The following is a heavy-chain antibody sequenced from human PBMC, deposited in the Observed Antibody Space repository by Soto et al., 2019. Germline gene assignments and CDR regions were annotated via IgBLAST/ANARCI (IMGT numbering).Heavy chain of an antibody. CDR1: GFTFSSYA. Sequence: EVQLLESGGGLVQPGGSLRLSCAASGFTFSSYAMSWVRQDPGKGLEWVSAISGSGGSTYYADSVKGRFTISRDNSKNTLYLQMNSLRAEDTAVYYCAKDVGAVATIPEWFDPWGQGTLVTVSS. J-gene: IGHJ5*02. V-gene: IGHV3-23*01. CDR2: ISGSGGST. CDR3: AKDVGAVATIPEWFDP. D-gene: IGHD5-12*01.